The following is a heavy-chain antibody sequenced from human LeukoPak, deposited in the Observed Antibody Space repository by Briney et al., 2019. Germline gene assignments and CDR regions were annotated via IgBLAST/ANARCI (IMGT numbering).Heavy chain of an antibody. CDR3: ARDRGSNWFDH. Sequence: GGSLRLSCAASGLTVSSNYISWVRQAPGKGLEWVSLIYTGGSTYYADSVKGRFTISRDNSKNTVSLQMNSLRAEDTAMYFCARDRGSNWFDHWGQGTLVTVSS. V-gene: IGHV3-53*05. J-gene: IGHJ5*02. D-gene: IGHD3-10*01. CDR2: IYTGGST. CDR1: GLTVSSNY.